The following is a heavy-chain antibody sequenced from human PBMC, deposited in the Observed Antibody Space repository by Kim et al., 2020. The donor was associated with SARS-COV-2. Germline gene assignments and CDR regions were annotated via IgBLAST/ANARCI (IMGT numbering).Heavy chain of an antibody. D-gene: IGHD3-22*01. CDR3: ARGKAGYYDSSGYGY. Sequence: PSLKGRVTISADTSKNQFSLKLSSVTAADTAVYYCARGKAGYYDSSGYGYWGQGTLVTVSS. J-gene: IGHJ4*02. V-gene: IGHV4-34*01.